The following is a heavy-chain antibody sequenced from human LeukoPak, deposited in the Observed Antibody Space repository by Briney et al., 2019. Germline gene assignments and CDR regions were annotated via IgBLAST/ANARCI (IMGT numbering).Heavy chain of an antibody. Sequence: GGSLRLSCSASGFTFSNCAMHWVRQAPGKGPEYVSVISSYGDKTYYADSVKGRFTISRDNSKNTVSLQMSSLRAKDTAVYYCVKDLYKGDTSSWYYIDYWGQGTLVTVSS. CDR1: GFTFSNCA. D-gene: IGHD6-13*01. CDR2: ISSYGDKT. J-gene: IGHJ4*02. V-gene: IGHV3-64D*06. CDR3: VKDLYKGDTSSWYYIDY.